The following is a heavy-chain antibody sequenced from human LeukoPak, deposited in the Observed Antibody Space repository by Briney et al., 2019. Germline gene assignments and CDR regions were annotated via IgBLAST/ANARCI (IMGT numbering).Heavy chain of an antibody. V-gene: IGHV3-23*01. CDR1: GFTFSSYA. J-gene: IGHJ4*02. D-gene: IGHD1-26*01. CDR3: AKDRASGSHYYFDY. Sequence: GGSLRLSCAASGFTFSSYAMSWVRQAPGKGLEWVSAITGSGYSTYYADSVKGRFTISRDNSKNTLYLQMNSLRAEDTAVFYCAKDRASGSHYYFDYWGQGTLVTVSS. CDR2: ITGSGYST.